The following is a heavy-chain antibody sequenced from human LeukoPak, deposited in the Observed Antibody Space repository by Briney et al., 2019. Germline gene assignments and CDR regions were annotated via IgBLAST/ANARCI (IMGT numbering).Heavy chain of an antibody. CDR3: ARDYGDWPIAWD. Sequence: SVKVSCKASGGTFSSYAISWVRQAPGQGLEWMGGIIPIFGTANYAQKFQGRVTITADESTSTAYMEPSSLRSEDTAVYYCARDYGDWPIAWDWGQGTLVTVSS. J-gene: IGHJ4*02. CDR1: GGTFSSYA. V-gene: IGHV1-69*13. D-gene: IGHD4-17*01. CDR2: IIPIFGTA.